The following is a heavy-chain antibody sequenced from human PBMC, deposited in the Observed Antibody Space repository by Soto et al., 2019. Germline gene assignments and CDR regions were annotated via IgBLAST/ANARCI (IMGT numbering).Heavy chain of an antibody. CDR1: GGSFSGCY. CDR3: ARGVTFHYGSGSYYKAWFDP. CDR2: INHSGST. J-gene: IGHJ5*02. V-gene: IGHV4-34*01. D-gene: IGHD3-10*01. Sequence: SETLSLTCAVYGGSFSGCYWSWIRQPPGKGLEWIGEINHSGSTNYNPSLKSRVTISVDTSKNQFSLKLSSVTAADTAVYYCARGVTFHYGSGSYYKAWFDPWGQGTLVTVSS.